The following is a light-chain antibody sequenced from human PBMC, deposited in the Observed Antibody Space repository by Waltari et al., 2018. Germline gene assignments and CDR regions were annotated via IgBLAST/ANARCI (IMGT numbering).Light chain of an antibody. CDR1: SSDVGGYND. J-gene: IGLJ1*01. Sequence: QSALTQPPSASGSPGQAVTISCLGTSSDVGGYNDVSWYQQHPGQAPKLMIYEVSKRPSGVPDRFSGSKSGNTASLTVSGLQAEDEADYYCSSYAGSNNVFGTGTKVTVL. CDR3: SSYAGSNNV. V-gene: IGLV2-8*01. CDR2: EVS.